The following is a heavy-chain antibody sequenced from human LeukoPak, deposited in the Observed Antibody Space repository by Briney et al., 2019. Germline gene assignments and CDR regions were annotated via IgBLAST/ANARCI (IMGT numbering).Heavy chain of an antibody. D-gene: IGHD3-3*01. Sequence: ASVKVPCKASGYTFTSYDINWVRQATGQGLEWMGWMNPNSGNTGYAQKFQGRVTITRNTSISTAYMELSSLRSEDTAVYYCARESNYDFWSGYSTSYFDYWGQGTLVTVSS. V-gene: IGHV1-8*03. CDR2: MNPNSGNT. CDR1: GYTFTSYD. J-gene: IGHJ4*02. CDR3: ARESNYDFWSGYSTSYFDY.